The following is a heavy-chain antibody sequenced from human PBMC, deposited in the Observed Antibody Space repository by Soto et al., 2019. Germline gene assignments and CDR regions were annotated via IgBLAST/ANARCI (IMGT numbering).Heavy chain of an antibody. CDR2: ISYDGSNK. CDR3: ARDGRVVDTGMDV. J-gene: IGHJ6*02. CDR1: GFTFSSYA. D-gene: IGHD2-21*01. V-gene: IGHV3-30-3*01. Sequence: QVKLVESRGGVVQPGRSLRLSCAASGFTFSSYAMHWVRQAPGKGLEWVAVISYDGSNKYYADSVKGRFTISRDNSKNTLYLQMNSLRAEDTAVYYCARDGRVVDTGMDVWGQGTMVTVSS.